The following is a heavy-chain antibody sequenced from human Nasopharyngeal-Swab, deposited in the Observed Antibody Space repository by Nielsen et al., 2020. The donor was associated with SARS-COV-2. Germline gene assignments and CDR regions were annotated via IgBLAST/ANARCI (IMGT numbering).Heavy chain of an antibody. CDR3: ARERGGGYGDY. D-gene: IGHD5-12*01. CDR1: GFTFSRYW. J-gene: IGHJ4*02. CDR2: IKHDGSEK. Sequence: GESLKISCDASGFTFSRYWMSWVRQAAGKGLEWVANIKHDGSEKFYADSVKGRFTISRDNAKNSLYLQMNSLTTEDTAVYYCARERGGGYGDYWGQGTLVTVSS. V-gene: IGHV3-7*01.